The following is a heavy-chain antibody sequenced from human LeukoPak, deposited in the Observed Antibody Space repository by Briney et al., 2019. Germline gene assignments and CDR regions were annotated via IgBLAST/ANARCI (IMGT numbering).Heavy chain of an antibody. D-gene: IGHD3-3*01. CDR2: INSDGSST. CDR1: GFTFSSYW. CDR3: ARVREVEEWFLYWYFDL. J-gene: IGHJ2*01. Sequence: GGSLRLSCAASGFTFSSYWMHWVRQAPGKGLVWVSRINSDGSSTSYADSVKGRFTISRDNAKNTLYLQMNSLRAEDTAVYYCARVREVEEWFLYWYFDLWGRGTLVTVSS. V-gene: IGHV3-74*01.